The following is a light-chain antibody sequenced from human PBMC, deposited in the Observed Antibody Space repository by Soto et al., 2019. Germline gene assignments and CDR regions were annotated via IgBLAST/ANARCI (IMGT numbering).Light chain of an antibody. V-gene: IGLV1-47*01. Sequence: VLTQPPSASGTPGQRVTISCSGSSSNIGSNSVYRHQQLPGTAPKLLIYRNNQRPSGVPDRFSDSKSGTSASLAISGLRSEDEADYYCAAWDDSLSAYVFGTGTKVTVL. J-gene: IGLJ1*01. CDR2: RNN. CDR1: SSNIGSNS. CDR3: AAWDDSLSAYV.